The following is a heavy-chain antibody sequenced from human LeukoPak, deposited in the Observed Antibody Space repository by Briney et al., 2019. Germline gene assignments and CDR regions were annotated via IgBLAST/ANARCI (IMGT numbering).Heavy chain of an antibody. D-gene: IGHD3-22*01. CDR1: GYTFTGYY. CDR3: ARGRAYYDSTGYYY. Sequence: GASVKVSCKASGYTFTGYYMHWVRQAPGQGLEWMGWINPNSGGTNYAQKFQGRVTMTRDTSISTAYMELSRLRSDDTAVYYCARGRAYYDSTGYYYWGRGTLVTVSS. CDR2: INPNSGGT. V-gene: IGHV1-2*02. J-gene: IGHJ4*02.